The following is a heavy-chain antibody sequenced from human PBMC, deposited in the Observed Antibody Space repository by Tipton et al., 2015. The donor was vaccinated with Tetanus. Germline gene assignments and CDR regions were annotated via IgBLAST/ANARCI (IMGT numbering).Heavy chain of an antibody. V-gene: IGHV4-4*07. J-gene: IGHJ6*02. Sequence: LRLSCTVSGGSISSYYWSWIRQPAGKGLEWIGRIYSSGSTNYNPSLKSRVTISVDTSKNQFSLKLTSVTAADTAVYYCARDRGLTTSGGIGMDVWGQGTTVTVSS. D-gene: IGHD4-17*01. CDR3: ARDRGLTTSGGIGMDV. CDR1: GGSISSYY. CDR2: IYSSGST.